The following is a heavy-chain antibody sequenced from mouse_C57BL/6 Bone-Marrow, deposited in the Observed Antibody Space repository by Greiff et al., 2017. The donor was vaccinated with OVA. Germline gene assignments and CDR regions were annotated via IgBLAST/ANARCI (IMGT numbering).Heavy chain of an antibody. Sequence: EVQLQQSGPELVKPGASVKISCKASGYTFTDYYMNWVKQSHGKSLEWIGDINPNNGGTSYNQKFKGKATLTVDKSSSTAYMELRSLTSEDSAVYYCARRGSYYYGSSHWYFDVWGTGTTVTVSS. CDR3: ARRGSYYYGSSHWYFDV. D-gene: IGHD1-1*01. J-gene: IGHJ1*03. CDR2: INPNNGGT. CDR1: GYTFTDYY. V-gene: IGHV1-26*01.